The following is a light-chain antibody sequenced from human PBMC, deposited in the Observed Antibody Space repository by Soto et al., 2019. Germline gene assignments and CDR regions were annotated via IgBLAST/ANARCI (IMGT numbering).Light chain of an antibody. CDR3: QQSYSTPIA. Sequence: DIQMAQSLSSLSSSGGDRVTLTSQASQNINNYLKWYQQTKGRAPKLLIYDASSLEAGVPSRFRGSGSGTDFTFTISRLQTEDIETYFCQQSYSTPIAFGQGTRLEIK. V-gene: IGKV1-33*01. J-gene: IGKJ5*01. CDR1: QNINNY. CDR2: DAS.